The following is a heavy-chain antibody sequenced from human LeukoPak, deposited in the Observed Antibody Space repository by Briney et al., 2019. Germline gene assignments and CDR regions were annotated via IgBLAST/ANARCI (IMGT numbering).Heavy chain of an antibody. CDR2: FDPETAET. J-gene: IGHJ4*02. CDR1: GYTLTEFA. D-gene: IGHD3-3*01. CDR3: TTSHYNFWSGFTY. V-gene: IGHV1-24*01. Sequence: ASVKVSCEVSGYTLTEFALNWVRQAPGKEREWMGGFDPETAETIYAESFQGRVTMTEDTSTDTSYMELNSLRSEDTAVYYCTTSHYNFWSGFTYWGQGTLIAVSS.